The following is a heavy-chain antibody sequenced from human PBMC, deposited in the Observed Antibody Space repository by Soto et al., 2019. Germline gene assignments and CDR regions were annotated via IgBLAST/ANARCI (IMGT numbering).Heavy chain of an antibody. D-gene: IGHD3-10*01. CDR1: GFTFSSYS. V-gene: IGHV3-48*02. CDR3: ARDYGSGSYSRTFYGMDV. CDR2: ISSSSSTI. J-gene: IGHJ6*02. Sequence: GSLRLSCAASGFTFSSYSMNWVRQAPGKGLEWVSYISSSSSTIYYADSVKGRFTISRDNAKNSLYLQMNSLRDEDTAVYYCARDYGSGSYSRTFYGMDVWGQGTTVTVSS.